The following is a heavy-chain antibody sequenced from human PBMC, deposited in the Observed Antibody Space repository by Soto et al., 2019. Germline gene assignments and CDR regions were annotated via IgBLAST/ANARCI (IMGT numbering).Heavy chain of an antibody. CDR1: GFTFSSYS. CDR3: ARQYCSGGSCYRGTWFDP. Sequence: PGGSLRLSCAASGFTFSSYSMNWVRQAPGKGLEWVANIKKDRSKKYYVDSVKGRFTISRDNAKNSLYLQMNSLRAEDTAVYYCARQYCSGGSCYRGTWFDPWGQGTLVTVSS. J-gene: IGHJ5*02. D-gene: IGHD2-15*01. V-gene: IGHV3-7*05. CDR2: IKKDRSKK.